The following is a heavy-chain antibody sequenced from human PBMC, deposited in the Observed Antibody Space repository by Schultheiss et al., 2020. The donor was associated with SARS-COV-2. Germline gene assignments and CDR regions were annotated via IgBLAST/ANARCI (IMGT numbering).Heavy chain of an antibody. D-gene: IGHD3-3*01. CDR1: GGTFSSYA. Sequence: SVKVSCKASGGTFSSYAISWVRQAPGQVLEWMGGIIPIFGTANYAQKFQGRVTITADESTSTAYMELSSLRSEDTAVYYCARVEWLLYTDYFHPMDVWGQGTTVTVSS. V-gene: IGHV1-69*13. J-gene: IGHJ6*02. CDR3: ARVEWLLYTDYFHPMDV. CDR2: IIPIFGTA.